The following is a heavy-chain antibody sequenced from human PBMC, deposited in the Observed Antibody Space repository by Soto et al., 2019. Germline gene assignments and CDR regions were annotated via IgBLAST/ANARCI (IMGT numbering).Heavy chain of an antibody. CDR3: AIGRIDILSRLSLHFYL. Sequence: ASVKVSCKASGDTFTNYVINWVRQAPGQGLEWMGQMLPTSGSTKYAQKFQGRFTITADKSSNTAYMELSSLSFGDTAVYYCAIGRIDILSRLSLHFYLWGQGAQATVSS. J-gene: IGHJ5*02. D-gene: IGHD3-3*02. V-gene: IGHV1-69*06. CDR2: MLPTSGST. CDR1: GDTFTNYV.